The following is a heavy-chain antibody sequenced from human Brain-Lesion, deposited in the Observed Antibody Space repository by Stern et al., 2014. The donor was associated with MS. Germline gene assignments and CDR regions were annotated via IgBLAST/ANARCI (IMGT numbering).Heavy chain of an antibody. Sequence: QLQLQESGPGLVKPSGTLSLTCTVSGGSISSSTYYWAWLRQPPGKGLEWIGTIYYSGFTYYNPSLNRRFTISGDMSKNQFSLKLCSVTAADTAIYYCARHDSVPRPSQLYSARDRGPGYFDYWGQGTLVTVSS. CDR1: GGSISSSTYY. CDR2: IYYSGFT. J-gene: IGHJ4*02. V-gene: IGHV4-39*01. D-gene: IGHD1-26*01. CDR3: ARHDSVPRPSQLYSARDRGPGYFDY.